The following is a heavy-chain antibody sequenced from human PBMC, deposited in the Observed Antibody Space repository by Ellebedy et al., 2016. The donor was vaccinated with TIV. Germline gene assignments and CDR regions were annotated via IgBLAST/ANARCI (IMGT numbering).Heavy chain of an antibody. CDR3: ARDMAWGNERLNDAFDV. D-gene: IGHD7-27*01. V-gene: IGHV3-48*04. J-gene: IGHJ3*01. CDR2: ISHSSITT. CDR1: GFTFSSHW. Sequence: GGSLRLSCAASGFTFSSHWMSWVRQAPGKGLEWISYISHSSITTNYADSVRGRFTVSRDNAKNSLHLQMNSLRAEDTAVYYCARDMAWGNERLNDAFDVWGQGTTVTVS.